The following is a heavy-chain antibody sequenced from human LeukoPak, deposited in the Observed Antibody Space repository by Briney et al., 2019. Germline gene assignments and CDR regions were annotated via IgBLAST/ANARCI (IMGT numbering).Heavy chain of an antibody. D-gene: IGHD3-10*01. Sequence: SETLSLTCAVSGYSISTGYYWGWIRQPPGKGLEWIGSIYHSGNTYYNPSLKSRVTISVDTSKNQFSLKLSSVTAADTAVYYCARPTRGGSGNYDYFDYWGQGTLVTVSS. CDR3: ARPTRGGSGNYDYFDY. CDR1: GYSISTGYY. CDR2: IYHSGNT. J-gene: IGHJ4*02. V-gene: IGHV4-38-2*01.